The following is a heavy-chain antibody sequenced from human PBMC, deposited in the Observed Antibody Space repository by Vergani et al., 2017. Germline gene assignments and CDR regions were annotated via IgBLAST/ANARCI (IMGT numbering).Heavy chain of an antibody. D-gene: IGHD2/OR15-2a*01. J-gene: IGHJ4*02. V-gene: IGHV3-23*01. CDR1: GFTFSSYA. CDR3: AREXRSNTSPFVGD. CDR2: ISGSGGNT. Sequence: EVQLLESGGNLIQPGGSLRLSCGASGFTFSSYAMTWVRLAPGKGLQWVSAISGSGGNTFYTDSVKGRFTISRDNSKNTVYLQMNSLKAEDRATYYCAREXRSNTSPFVGDWGQGALVTV.